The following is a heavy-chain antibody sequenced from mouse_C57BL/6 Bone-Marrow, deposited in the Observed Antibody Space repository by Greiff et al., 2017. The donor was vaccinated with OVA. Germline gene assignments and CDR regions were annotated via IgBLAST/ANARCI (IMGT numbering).Heavy chain of an antibody. J-gene: IGHJ4*01. CDR3: ASPLFIDEDAKDY. D-gene: IGHD1-1*01. CDR2: IYPGDGDT. Sequence: VQLQQSGPELVKPGASVKISCKASGYAFSSSWMNWVKQRPGKGLEWIGRIYPGDGDTNYNGKFKGKATLTADKSSSTAYMQLSSLTSEDSAVYFCASPLFIDEDAKDYWGQGTSVTVAS. CDR1: GYAFSSSW. V-gene: IGHV1-82*01.